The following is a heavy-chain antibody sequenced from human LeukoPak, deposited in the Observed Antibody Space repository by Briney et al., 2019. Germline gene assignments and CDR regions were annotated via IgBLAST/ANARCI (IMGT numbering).Heavy chain of an antibody. V-gene: IGHV4-59*01. J-gene: IGHJ4*02. Sequence: SETLSLTCTVSGGSISSYYWSWIRQPPGKGLEWIGYIYYSGRTKYNPSLKSRVTISVDTSKNQFSLKLSSVTAADTAVYYCARVSSYSGSYFDFDYWGQGTLVTASS. CDR1: GGSISSYY. D-gene: IGHD1-26*01. CDR2: IYYSGRT. CDR3: ARVSSYSGSYFDFDY.